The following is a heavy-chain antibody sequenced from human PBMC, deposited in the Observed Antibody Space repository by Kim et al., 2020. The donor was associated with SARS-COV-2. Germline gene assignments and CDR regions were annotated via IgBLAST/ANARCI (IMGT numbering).Heavy chain of an antibody. D-gene: IGHD1-1*01. V-gene: IGHV3-53*01. CDR3: ARLPGNNYFDY. J-gene: IGHJ4*02. CDR2: IFSGDYT. Sequence: APGKELEWVSVIFSGDYTNYADSVKGRSIIARDNSKNTLYLLLNSLRAEDTAVYYCARLPGNNYFDYWGQGTLVTVSS.